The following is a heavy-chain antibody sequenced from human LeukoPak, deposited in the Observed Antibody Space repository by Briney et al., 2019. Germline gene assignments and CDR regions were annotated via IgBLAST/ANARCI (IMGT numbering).Heavy chain of an antibody. Sequence: PGGSLRLSCAASGFTFSIYGMTWVRQAPGKGLEWVSSISDSGGRTYYADSVKGRFTISRDNSKNTLSLQMNSLRAEDTAVYYCAKGWRPDYWGQGTLVTVSS. D-gene: IGHD5-24*01. V-gene: IGHV3-23*01. CDR1: GFTFSIYG. CDR3: AKGWRPDY. J-gene: IGHJ4*02. CDR2: ISDSGGRT.